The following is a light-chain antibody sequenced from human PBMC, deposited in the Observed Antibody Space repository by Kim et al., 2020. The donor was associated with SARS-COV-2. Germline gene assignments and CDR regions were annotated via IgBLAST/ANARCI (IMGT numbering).Light chain of an antibody. CDR2: GKN. Sequence: SSELTQDPAVSGALGQTVRITCQGDSLRSYYASWYQQKPGQAPVLVIYGKNNRPSGIPDRFSSSSSGNTASLTITGAQAEDEADYYCNSRDSSGNHLVFGGGTQLTVL. CDR3: NSRDSSGNHLV. V-gene: IGLV3-19*01. CDR1: SLRSYY. J-gene: IGLJ2*01.